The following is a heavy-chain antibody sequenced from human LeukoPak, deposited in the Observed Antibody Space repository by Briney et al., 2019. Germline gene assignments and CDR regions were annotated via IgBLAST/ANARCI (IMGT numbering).Heavy chain of an antibody. V-gene: IGHV1-2*06. D-gene: IGHD7-27*01. J-gene: IGHJ5*02. Sequence: ASVKVSCKASGYTFTGYYMYWVRQAPGQGLEWMGRINPNSGGTNYAQKFQGRVTMTRDTSINTAYMELSRLRSDDTAVYYCARDLLGSSSRTWGQGTLVTVSS. CDR3: ARDLLGSSSRT. CDR1: GYTFTGYY. CDR2: INPNSGGT.